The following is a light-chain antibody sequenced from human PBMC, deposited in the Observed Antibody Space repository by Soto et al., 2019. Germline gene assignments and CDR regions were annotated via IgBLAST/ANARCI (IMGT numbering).Light chain of an antibody. CDR3: QQRSNWPQT. CDR2: RTS. V-gene: IGKV3-11*01. Sequence: EMALTQSPATLCVCPGEGAALSGRASQSISSDSAWNQQKPGQAPRLLMFRTSSRATGIAARFSGSGSGTDFTLTISSLEPEDFAFYYCQQRSNWPQTFGQGTKVDIK. CDR1: QSISSD. J-gene: IGKJ1*01.